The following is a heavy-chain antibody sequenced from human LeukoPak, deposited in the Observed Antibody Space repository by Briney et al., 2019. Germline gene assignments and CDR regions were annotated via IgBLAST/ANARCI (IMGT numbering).Heavy chain of an antibody. CDR1: GGSGGSITNYY. J-gene: IGHJ5*02. D-gene: IGHD6-13*01. CDR3: ARHLIAAALEPRLTWFDP. Sequence: SETLSLTCTVSGGSGGSITNYYWSWIRQPPGKGLEWIGYIYYSGTTNYNPSLKSRVTISVDTSKNQFSLKLSSVTAADTAVYYCARHLIAAALEPRLTWFDPWGQGTLVTVSS. CDR2: IYYSGTT. V-gene: IGHV4-59*08.